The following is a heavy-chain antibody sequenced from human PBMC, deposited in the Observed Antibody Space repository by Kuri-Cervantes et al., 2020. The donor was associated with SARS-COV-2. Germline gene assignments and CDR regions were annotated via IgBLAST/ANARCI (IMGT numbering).Heavy chain of an antibody. V-gene: IGHV1-2*02. J-gene: IGHJ4*02. CDR3: ARSHTLYGGNSSPWDY. Sequence: ASVKVSCKASGYTFTGYYMHWVRQAPGQGLEWMGWINPNSGGTNYAQKFQGRVTMTTDTSTSTAYMELRGLRSFDTAVYYCARSHTLYGGNSSPWDYWGRGTLVTVSS. D-gene: IGHD4-23*01. CDR1: GYTFTGYY. CDR2: INPNSGGT.